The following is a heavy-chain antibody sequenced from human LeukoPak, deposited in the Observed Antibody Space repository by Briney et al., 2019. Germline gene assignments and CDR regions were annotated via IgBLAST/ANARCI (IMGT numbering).Heavy chain of an antibody. CDR2: ISGSGGST. V-gene: IGHV3-23*01. D-gene: IGHD3-22*01. Sequence: GGSLRLSRAASGFTFSSYGMSWVRQAPGKGLEWVSAISGSGGSTYYADSVKGRFTISRDNSKNTLYLQMNSLRAEDTAVYYCAKGYYYDSSGYYPISVFDYWGQGTLVTVSS. CDR3: AKGYYYDSSGYYPISVFDY. CDR1: GFTFSSYG. J-gene: IGHJ4*02.